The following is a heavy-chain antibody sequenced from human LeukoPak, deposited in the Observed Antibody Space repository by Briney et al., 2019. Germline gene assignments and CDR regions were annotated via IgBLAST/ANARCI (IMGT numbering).Heavy chain of an antibody. J-gene: IGHJ4*02. CDR3: ARKGIYYYDSSGYRIFDY. CDR2: IYHSGST. D-gene: IGHD3-22*01. V-gene: IGHV4-38-2*02. Sequence: TSETLSLTCTVPGYSISSGYYWGWIRQPPGKGLEWIGSIYHSGSTYYNPSLKSRVTISVDTSKNQFSLKLSSVTAADTAVYYCARKGIYYYDSSGYRIFDYWGQGTLVTVSS. CDR1: GYSISSGYY.